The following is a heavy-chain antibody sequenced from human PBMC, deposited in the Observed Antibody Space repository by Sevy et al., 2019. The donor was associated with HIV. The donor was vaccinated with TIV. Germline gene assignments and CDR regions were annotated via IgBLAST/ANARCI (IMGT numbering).Heavy chain of an antibody. V-gene: IGHV4-61*02. CDR1: GVSIRSGSYY. CDR3: ARDQGEDSSGWYGVFDF. J-gene: IGHJ3*01. CDR2: IFNTGSS. Sequence: SETLSLTCTVSGVSIRSGSYYWSWIRQPAGKRLEWIGRIFNTGSSNYNPSLKSRVTMSVDTSKNQYSLKLSSVTAADTAVYYGARDQGEDSSGWYGVFDFWGRGTMVTVSS. D-gene: IGHD6-19*01.